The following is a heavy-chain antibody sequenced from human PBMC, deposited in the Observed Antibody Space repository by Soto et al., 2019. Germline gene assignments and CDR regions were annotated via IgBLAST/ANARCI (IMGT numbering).Heavy chain of an antibody. CDR1: GFTFSSYA. Sequence: EVQLLESGGGSVQPGGSLRLSCAASGFTFSSYAMSWVRQAPGKGLEWGSGIGGSDSSTFYADSAKGRFTISRENSKNTLYQQINRLRDEDTAVYHCAKVCTDYYYYFDSWGQGTLVTVSS. V-gene: IGHV3-23*01. CDR3: AKVCTDYYYYFDS. D-gene: IGHD3-9*01. J-gene: IGHJ4*02. CDR2: IGGSDSST.